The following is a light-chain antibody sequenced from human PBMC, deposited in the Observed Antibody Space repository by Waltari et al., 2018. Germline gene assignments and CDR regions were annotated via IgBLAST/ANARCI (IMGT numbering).Light chain of an antibody. V-gene: IGKV3-20*01. CDR3: QQYGSSPLT. CDR2: TAS. CDR1: KSGTSNY. Sequence: EIVLTQYPGTPSLSTGERATLSCRASKSGTSNYLAWYQQKPGQAPSLLICTASSRASGIPDRFSGSVSGTYFTLTISRLGPEDFAVYFCQQYGSSPLTFCGGTKVEIK. J-gene: IGKJ4*01.